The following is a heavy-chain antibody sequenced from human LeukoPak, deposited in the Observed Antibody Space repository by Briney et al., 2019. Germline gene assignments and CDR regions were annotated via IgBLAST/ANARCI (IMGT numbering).Heavy chain of an antibody. CDR1: GFTFSSYA. CDR3: ARGGDYGDSIGLFDY. CDR2: ISYDGSNK. J-gene: IGHJ4*02. D-gene: IGHD4-17*01. V-gene: IGHV3-30*04. Sequence: PGRSLRLSCAASGFTFSSYAMHWVRQAPGKGLEWVAVISYDGSNKYYADSVKGRFTISRDNSKITLYLQMNSLRAEDTAVYYCARGGDYGDSIGLFDYWGQGTLVTVSS.